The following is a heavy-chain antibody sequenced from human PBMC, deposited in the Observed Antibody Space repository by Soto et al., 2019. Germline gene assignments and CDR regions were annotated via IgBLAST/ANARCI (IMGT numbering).Heavy chain of an antibody. CDR3: AKERRGWYHET. Sequence: QVQLVESGGGVVQPGKSLRLSCAASGFTFSDYAMHWVRQAPDKGLEWVAVIWYDGSKEDYVDSVKGRFSISRDNSKNTLYLEMNSLRVEDTAVYYRAKERRGWYHETWGQGTLVTVSS. D-gene: IGHD6-19*01. V-gene: IGHV3-33*03. CDR1: GFTFSDYA. J-gene: IGHJ4*02. CDR2: IWYDGSKE.